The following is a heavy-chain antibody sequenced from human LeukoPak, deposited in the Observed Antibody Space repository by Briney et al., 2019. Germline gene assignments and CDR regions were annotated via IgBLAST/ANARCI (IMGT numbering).Heavy chain of an antibody. CDR3: ARHTSVWGPPFDY. Sequence: PGGSLRLSCAVSGFIFSSYEMTWVRQAPGKGLEWISYISGSGTIIYYADSVKGRFTISRDNAKNSLYLEMNSLRAEDTAVYYCARHTSVWGPPFDYWGQGTLVTVSS. CDR2: ISGSGTII. V-gene: IGHV3-48*03. D-gene: IGHD2-2*01. J-gene: IGHJ4*02. CDR1: GFIFSSYE.